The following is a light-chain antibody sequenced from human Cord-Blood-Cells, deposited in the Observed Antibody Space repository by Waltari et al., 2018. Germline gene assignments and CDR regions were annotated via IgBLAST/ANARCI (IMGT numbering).Light chain of an antibody. V-gene: IGKV3-15*01. CDR3: QQYNNWPIT. CDR1: QNVSSH. J-gene: IGKJ3*01. CDR2: GAS. Sequence: EILMPQSPATLSASPGERATFSCRASQNVSSHLAWYQQKPGQAPRLLIYGASTRATGIPARFSGSGSGTEFTLTISSLQSEDFAVYYCQQYNNWPITFGPGTKVDIK.